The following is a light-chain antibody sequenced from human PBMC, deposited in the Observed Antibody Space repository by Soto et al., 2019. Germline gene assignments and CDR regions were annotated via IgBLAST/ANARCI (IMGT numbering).Light chain of an antibody. V-gene: IGKV3-20*01. CDR3: QQYDRSPLT. CDR2: GAS. J-gene: IGKJ4*01. CDR1: QSVSSSC. Sequence: EIVLTQSPGTLSLSPGERATLSCRASQSVSSSCLAWYQQKPGQAPRLLIYGASSRATGIPDRFSGSGSGTDFTLTISRLEPEDFAVYYCQQYDRSPLTFGGGTKVEIK.